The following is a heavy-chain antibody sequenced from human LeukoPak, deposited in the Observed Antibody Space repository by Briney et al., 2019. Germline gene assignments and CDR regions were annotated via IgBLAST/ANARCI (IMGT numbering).Heavy chain of an antibody. Sequence: SGGSLRLSCAGSGFTFNNYWMHWVRQAPGKGLVWVSSINSDGSSTNYADSVKGRFTISRDNAKNTLFLQMDSLRDEDTAVYYCGLSIVRALSPDYWGQGTLVTVSS. J-gene: IGHJ4*02. CDR3: GLSIVRALSPDY. V-gene: IGHV3-74*01. CDR2: INSDGSST. D-gene: IGHD3-10*01. CDR1: GFTFNNYW.